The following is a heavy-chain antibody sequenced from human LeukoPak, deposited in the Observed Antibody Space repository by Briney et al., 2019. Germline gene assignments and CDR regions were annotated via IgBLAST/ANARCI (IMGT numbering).Heavy chain of an antibody. V-gene: IGHV3-23*01. D-gene: IGHD3-22*01. CDR2: ISDSGGST. J-gene: IGHJ4*02. CDR3: AKGGRVLYESSRYHFDY. Sequence: SGGTLRLSCAASRFTFSSYAMSWVRQAPGKGLEWVSAISDSGGSTYYADSVKGRFTISRDISKNTLYLQMNSLRAEDTAVYYCAKGGRVLYESSRYHFDYWGQGTLVTVSS. CDR1: RFTFSSYA.